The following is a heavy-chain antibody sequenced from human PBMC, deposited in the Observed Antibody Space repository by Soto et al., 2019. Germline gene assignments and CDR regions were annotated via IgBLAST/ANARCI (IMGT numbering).Heavy chain of an antibody. D-gene: IGHD1-7*01. J-gene: IGHJ4*02. CDR1: GFTFSSYS. CDR3: ASPGVFPNWNYVGVAGY. V-gene: IGHV3-48*01. Sequence: GESLKISCAASGFTFSSYSMNWVRQAPGKGLEWVSYISSSSSTIYYADSVKGRFTISRDNAKNSLYLQMNSLRAEDTAVYYCASPGVFPNWNYVGVAGYWGQGTLVTVSS. CDR2: ISSSSSTI.